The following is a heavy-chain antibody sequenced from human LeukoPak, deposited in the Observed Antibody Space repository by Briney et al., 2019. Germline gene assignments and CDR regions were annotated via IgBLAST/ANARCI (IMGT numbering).Heavy chain of an antibody. CDR3: ARDCSSTSCPFDY. D-gene: IGHD2-2*01. J-gene: IGHJ4*02. CDR1: GGTFSSYA. CDR2: IIPILGIA. V-gene: IGHV1-69*04. Sequence: ASVKVSCKASGGTFSSYAISWVRQAAGQGLEWMGRIIPILGIANYAQKFQGRVTITADKSTSTAYMELSSLRSEDTAVYYCARDCSSTSCPFDYWGQGTLVTVSS.